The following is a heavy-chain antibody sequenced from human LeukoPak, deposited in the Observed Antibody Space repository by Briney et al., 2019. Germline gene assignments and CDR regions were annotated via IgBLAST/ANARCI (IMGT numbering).Heavy chain of an antibody. J-gene: IGHJ4*02. V-gene: IGHV3-23*01. CDR2: ITSGGSI. CDR3: AKRPDYSTTWYYFDS. Sequence: PGGSLRLSCAASEFTFSNYAMTRVRQAPGKGPEWVSTITSGGSIFYADSVKGRFAISRDNSKNTLYLQMNSLRVEDTAVYYCAKRPDYSTTWYYFDSWGQGTLVTVSS. D-gene: IGHD6-13*01. CDR1: EFTFSNYA.